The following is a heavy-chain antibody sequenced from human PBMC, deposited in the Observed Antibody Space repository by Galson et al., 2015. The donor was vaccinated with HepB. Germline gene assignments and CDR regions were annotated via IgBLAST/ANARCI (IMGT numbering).Heavy chain of an antibody. CDR2: IIPISVIT. CDR3: ARDSPSITWGVIGGDAFDI. Sequence: SVKVSCKASGGTFSSIGISWVRQAPGQGPEWMGGIIPISVITNYAEKFQGRVTITADESTSTAYMELNSLRSEDTAVYYCARDSPSITWGVIGGDAFDIWGQGTLVTVSS. CDR1: GGTFSSIG. J-gene: IGHJ3*02. V-gene: IGHV1-69*13. D-gene: IGHD3-10*01.